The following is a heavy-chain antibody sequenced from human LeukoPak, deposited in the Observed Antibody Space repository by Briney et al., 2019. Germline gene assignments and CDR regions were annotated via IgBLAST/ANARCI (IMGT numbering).Heavy chain of an antibody. CDR2: ISGDGGST. D-gene: IGHD6-19*01. CDR3: ARESESSGWYDY. Sequence: GGSLGLSCAAPGFMFHDYAIHWVRQAPGKGLEGVSLISGDGGSTFYADSVKGRFTISRDNSKNSLYLQMNSLRSDDTALYYCARESESSGWYDYWGQGTLVTVSS. V-gene: IGHV3-43*02. J-gene: IGHJ4*02. CDR1: GFMFHDYA.